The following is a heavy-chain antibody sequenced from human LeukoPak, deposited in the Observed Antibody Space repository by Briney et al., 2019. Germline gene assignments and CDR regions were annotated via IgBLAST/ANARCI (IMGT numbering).Heavy chain of an antibody. J-gene: IGHJ3*02. CDR2: IRHSGGTT. CDR1: GFIFSNFA. CDR3: AKNRVGHNYADAFEI. V-gene: IGHV3-23*01. Sequence: GGSLRLSCATSGFIFSNFAMSWVRQAPGKGLEWLSAIRHSGGTTYYADSVKGRFTISRDNSRNILYLQMNSLTAEDTAVYYCAKNRVGHNYADAFEIWGQGTMVRVCS. D-gene: IGHD5-24*01.